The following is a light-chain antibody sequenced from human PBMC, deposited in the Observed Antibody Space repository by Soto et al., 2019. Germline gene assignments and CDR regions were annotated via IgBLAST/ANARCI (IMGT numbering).Light chain of an antibody. Sequence: EIVLTQSPGTLSLSPGERATLSCRASQTVSSNFLAWYQQKAGQAPRLLIYDASNRATGIPARFSGSGSGTDFTLTISSLEPEDFAVYYCQQRSNWPPITFGQGTRLEIK. CDR1: QTVSSN. V-gene: IGKV3-11*01. J-gene: IGKJ5*01. CDR3: QQRSNWPPIT. CDR2: DAS.